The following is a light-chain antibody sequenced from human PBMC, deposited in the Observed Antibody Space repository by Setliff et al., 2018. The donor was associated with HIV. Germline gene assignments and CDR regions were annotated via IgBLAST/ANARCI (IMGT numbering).Light chain of an antibody. J-gene: IGLJ1*01. CDR3: QAWDTTTNYV. CDR2: QDT. Sequence: SYELTQPHSVSVSPGQTASITCSGDNLGDKYACWYQQKPGQSPLLVIYQDTKRPSGIPERFSGSNSGNTATLTISGTQSVDEADYYCQAWDTTTNYVFGTGTKV. CDR1: NLGDKY. V-gene: IGLV3-1*01.